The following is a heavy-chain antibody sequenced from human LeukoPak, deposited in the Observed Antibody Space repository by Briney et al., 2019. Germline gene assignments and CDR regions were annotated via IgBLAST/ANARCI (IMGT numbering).Heavy chain of an antibody. CDR3: ARDSSGYSKPVGAFDI. D-gene: IGHD6-13*01. CDR1: GFTFSSYA. Sequence: GGSLRLSCAASGFTFSSYAMHWVRQAPGKGLEWVAVISYDGSNKYYADSVKGRFTISRDNSKNTLYLQMNSLRAEDTAVYYCARDSSGYSKPVGAFDIWGQGTMVTVSS. CDR2: ISYDGSNK. J-gene: IGHJ3*02. V-gene: IGHV3-30-3*01.